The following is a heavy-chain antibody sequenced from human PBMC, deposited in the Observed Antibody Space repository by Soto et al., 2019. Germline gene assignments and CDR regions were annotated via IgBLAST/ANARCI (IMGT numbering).Heavy chain of an antibody. CDR2: NYNNGST. V-gene: IGHV4-30-4*01. J-gene: IGHJ5*02. CDR3: ARGAGGHYSTNRFDP. Sequence: QVQLQESGPGLVKPSQTLSLTCTVSGGSISSGRYYWTLIRQSPGRGLEWIGYNYNNGSTYSHPSLKRRVTISVDTSKNQLSLKLSSVTAADASVYYCARGAGGHYSTNRFDPWGQGTLVTVSS. D-gene: IGHD3-3*01. CDR1: GGSISSGRYY.